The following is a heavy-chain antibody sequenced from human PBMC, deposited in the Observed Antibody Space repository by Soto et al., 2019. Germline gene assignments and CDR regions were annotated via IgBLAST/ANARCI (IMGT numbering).Heavy chain of an antibody. Sequence: SETLCVTYAIYGASFSEYSWSWIRQPPGKGLQWIGEINHTGSTNYSPSLKSRVTISQDTSKNQFFLRLRSVTAADTPVYYCARRSSYTNNRHLCFHPCGQG. CDR2: INHTGST. D-gene: IGHD2-8*01. CDR3: ARRSSYTNNRHLCFHP. CDR1: GASFSEYS. J-gene: IGHJ1*01. V-gene: IGHV4-34*01.